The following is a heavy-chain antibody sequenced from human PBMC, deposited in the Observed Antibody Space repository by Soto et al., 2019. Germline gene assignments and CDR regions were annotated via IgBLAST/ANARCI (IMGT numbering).Heavy chain of an antibody. Sequence: QVQLQESGPGLVKPSETLSLTCTVSGGSISSYYWSWIRQPPGKGLEWIGFIFYSGSTSYNPSLKSRVTISIGASEYQFSLKLNSVPAADTAVYYCASMIGDPVLSFDSWGQGTLVAVSS. D-gene: IGHD3-10*02. CDR1: GGSISSYY. CDR2: IFYSGST. J-gene: IGHJ5*01. CDR3: ASMIGDPVLSFDS. V-gene: IGHV4-59*01.